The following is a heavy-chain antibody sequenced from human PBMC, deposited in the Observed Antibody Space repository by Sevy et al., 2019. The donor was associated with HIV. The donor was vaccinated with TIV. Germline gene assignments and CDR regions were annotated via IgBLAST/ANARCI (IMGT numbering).Heavy chain of an antibody. D-gene: IGHD2-21*02. CDR1: GFTFSGYA. J-gene: IGHJ4*02. Sequence: GGSLRLACAASGFTFSGYAMHWVRRAPGKGLEWVAVLSYDGSNKYYADSVKGRFTISRDNSKNTLYLQMNSLRAEDTAVYYSARGGVVVTAMIRNWGQGTLVTVSS. CDR3: ARGGVVVTAMIRN. CDR2: LSYDGSNK. V-gene: IGHV3-30-3*01.